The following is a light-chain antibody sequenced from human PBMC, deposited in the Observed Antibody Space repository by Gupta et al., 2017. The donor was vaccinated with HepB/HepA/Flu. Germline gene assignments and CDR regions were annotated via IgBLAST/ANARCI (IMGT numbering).Light chain of an antibody. V-gene: IGKV3-20*01. CDR1: QSVTY. Sequence: EIVLTQSPGTLSLSPGERATLSCGASQSVTYLAWYQQKPGQALRLLIYGVSSRATGIPDRFSGSGSGTDFTLTISRLEPEDFAVYYWQQDASSISFGGGTKVEIK. CDR2: GVS. CDR3: QQDASSIS. J-gene: IGKJ4*01.